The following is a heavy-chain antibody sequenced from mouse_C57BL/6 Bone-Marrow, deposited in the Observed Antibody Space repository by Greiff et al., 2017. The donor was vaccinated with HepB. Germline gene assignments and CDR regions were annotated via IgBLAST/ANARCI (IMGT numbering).Heavy chain of an antibody. J-gene: IGHJ2*01. V-gene: IGHV14-4*01. Sequence: EVKLQESGAELVRPGASVKLSCTASGFNIKDDYMHWVKQRPEQGLEWIGWIDPENGDTEYASKFQGKATITADTSSNTAYLQLSSLTSEDTAVYYCTSITTVVAPYYFDYWGQGTTLTVSS. CDR1: GFNIKDDY. D-gene: IGHD1-1*01. CDR2: IDPENGDT. CDR3: TSITTVVAPYYFDY.